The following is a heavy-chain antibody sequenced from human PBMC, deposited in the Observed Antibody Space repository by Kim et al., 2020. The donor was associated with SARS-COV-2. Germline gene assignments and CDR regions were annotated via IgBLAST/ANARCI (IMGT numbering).Heavy chain of an antibody. D-gene: IGHD2-21*01. Sequence: ASVKVSCKASGYTFTNNYMHWVRQAPGQGLEWMGVVNASGGTTSYAQKFQGRVTMTRDTSTSTVYMELSSLISGDSAVYFCARDVEGVRAFDIWGQGTMVTVSS. J-gene: IGHJ3*02. CDR1: GYTFTNNY. CDR3: ARDVEGVRAFDI. V-gene: IGHV1-46*01. CDR2: VNASGGTT.